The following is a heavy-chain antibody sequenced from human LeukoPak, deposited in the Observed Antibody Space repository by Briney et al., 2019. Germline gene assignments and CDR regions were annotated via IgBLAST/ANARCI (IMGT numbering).Heavy chain of an antibody. CDR3: ARVESGSYWGIY. CDR1: GFTFSSYW. Sequence: PGGSLRLSCAASGFTFSSYWMHWVRQAPGKGLVWVSLINGDGSSISYADSVKGRFTISRDNAKNTLYLQMNSLRAEDTAVYYCARVESGSYWGIYWGQGTLVTVSS. V-gene: IGHV3-74*01. D-gene: IGHD1-26*01. CDR2: INGDGSSI. J-gene: IGHJ4*02.